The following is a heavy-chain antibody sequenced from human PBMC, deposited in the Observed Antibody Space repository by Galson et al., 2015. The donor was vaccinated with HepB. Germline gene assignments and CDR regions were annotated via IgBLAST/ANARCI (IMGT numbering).Heavy chain of an antibody. D-gene: IGHD3-10*01. CDR1: GFTFSSYA. V-gene: IGHV3-23*01. CDR3: GGSGSYYNEYYFDY. CDR2: ISGSGGRT. J-gene: IGHJ4*02. Sequence: SLRLSCAASGFTFSSYAMSWVRQAPGKGLEWVSAISGSGGRTYYADSVKGRFTISRDNSKNTLYLQMNSLRAEDTAVYYCGGSGSYYNEYYFDYWGQGTLVTVSS.